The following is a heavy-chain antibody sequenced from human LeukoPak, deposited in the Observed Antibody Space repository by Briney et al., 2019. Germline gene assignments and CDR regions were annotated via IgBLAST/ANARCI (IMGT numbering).Heavy chain of an antibody. CDR2: IKQDGSEK. J-gene: IGHJ3*02. V-gene: IGHV3-7*01. CDR3: ARGQDTVITSRDAFDI. D-gene: IGHD4-23*01. Sequence: PGGSLRLSCAASGFTFSSYWMSWVRQAPGKGLEWVANIKQDGSEKYYVDSVKGRFTISRDNAKSSLYLQMNSLRAEDTAVYYCARGQDTVITSRDAFDIWGQGTMVTVSS. CDR1: GFTFSSYW.